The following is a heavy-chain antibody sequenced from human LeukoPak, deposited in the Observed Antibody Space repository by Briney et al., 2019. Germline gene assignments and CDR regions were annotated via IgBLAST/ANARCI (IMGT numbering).Heavy chain of an antibody. CDR2: FTGGDGSA. J-gene: IGHJ4*02. CDR1: GFTFRNSA. CDR3: ARGGGVWGSYRPY. V-gene: IGHV3-23*01. Sequence: GGSLRLSCAASGFTFRNSAMSWVRQAPGKGLEWVSTFTGGDGSAYYADSVKGRFTISSDNSKNTLYLQMNSLRAEDTAVYYCARGGGVWGSYRPYWGQGTLVTVSS. D-gene: IGHD3-16*02.